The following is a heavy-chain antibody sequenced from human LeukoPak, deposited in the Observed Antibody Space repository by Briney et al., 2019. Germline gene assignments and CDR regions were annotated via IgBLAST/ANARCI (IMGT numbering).Heavy chain of an antibody. CDR2: INHSGST. CDR1: GGSISSSSYY. Sequence: SETLSLTCTVSGGSISSSSYYWGWIRQPPGKGLEWIGEINHSGSTNYNPSLKSRVTISVDTSKNQFSLKLSSVTAADTAVYYCASYDYYALSVWGQGTMVTVSS. V-gene: IGHV4-39*07. CDR3: ASYDYYALSV. D-gene: IGHD3-10*01. J-gene: IGHJ3*01.